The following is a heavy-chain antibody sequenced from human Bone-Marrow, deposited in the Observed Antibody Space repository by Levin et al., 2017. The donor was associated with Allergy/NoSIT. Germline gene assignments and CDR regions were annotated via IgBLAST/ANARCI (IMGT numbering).Heavy chain of an antibody. J-gene: IGHJ3*02. D-gene: IGHD1/OR15-1a*01. CDR2: ITASGGTT. V-gene: IGHV3-23*01. CDR1: GFTFSTYA. CDR3: AISPNKAVRDAFDR. Sequence: GESLKISCAASGFTFSTYAVSWVRQAPGKGLEWVSGITASGGTTYYADSVKGRFSISRDNSKNTLYLEMNSLRVEDTAVYYCAISPNKAVRDAFDRWGQGTMVTVSS.